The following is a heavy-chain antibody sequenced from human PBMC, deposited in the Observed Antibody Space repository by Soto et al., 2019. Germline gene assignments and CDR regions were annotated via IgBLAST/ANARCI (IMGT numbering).Heavy chain of an antibody. J-gene: IGHJ6*02. D-gene: IGHD3-10*01. Sequence: EVQLVESGGGLVPPGGSLGLSCVASGIPVSSNYMTWVRQAPGKGLEWVSVLHSGGDTYYANSVKGRFTISRHDSTNTLFLQMNSLTAEDTAVYYCARDGPYYYASRMDVWGQGTTVTVSS. CDR2: LHSGGDT. CDR3: ARDGPYYYASRMDV. V-gene: IGHV3-53*04. CDR1: GIPVSSNY.